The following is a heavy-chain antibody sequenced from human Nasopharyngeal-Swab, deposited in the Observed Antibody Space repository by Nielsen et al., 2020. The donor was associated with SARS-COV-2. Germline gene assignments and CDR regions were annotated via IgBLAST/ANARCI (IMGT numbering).Heavy chain of an antibody. Sequence: WGRQPPGKGLEWIGYIYYSGSTYYNPSRKSRVTISGDTSKNQYSLKLSSVTAADTAVYYCARAEVPAALDYWGQGTLVTVSS. J-gene: IGHJ4*02. CDR3: ARAEVPAALDY. D-gene: IGHD2-2*01. CDR2: IYYSGST. V-gene: IGHV4-30-4*01.